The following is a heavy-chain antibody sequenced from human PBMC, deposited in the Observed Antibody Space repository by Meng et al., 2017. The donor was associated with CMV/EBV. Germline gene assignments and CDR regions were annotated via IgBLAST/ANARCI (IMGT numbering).Heavy chain of an antibody. Sequence: QVQLQQWGAGLLKPSETLSLTCAVYGGSFSGYYWSWIRQPPGKGLEWIGEINHSGSTNYSPSLKSRVTISVDTSKNQFSLKLSSVTAADTAVYYCARVWDSGWDYWGQGTLVTVSS. D-gene: IGHD3-22*01. CDR1: GGSFSGYY. CDR3: ARVWDSGWDY. V-gene: IGHV4-34*01. J-gene: IGHJ4*02. CDR2: INHSGST.